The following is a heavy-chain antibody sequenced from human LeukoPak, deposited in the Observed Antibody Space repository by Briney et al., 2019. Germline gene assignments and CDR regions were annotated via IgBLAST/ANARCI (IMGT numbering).Heavy chain of an antibody. CDR3: ARAPLRIQLWSFGY. CDR1: GGSISSYY. J-gene: IGHJ4*02. CDR2: IYYSGST. Sequence: PSETLSLTCTGSGGSISSYYWSWIRQPPGKGLEWIGYIYYSGSTNYNPSLKSRVTISVDTSKNQFSLKLSSVTAADTAVYYCARAPLRIQLWSFGYWGQGTLVTVSS. D-gene: IGHD5-18*01. V-gene: IGHV4-59*01.